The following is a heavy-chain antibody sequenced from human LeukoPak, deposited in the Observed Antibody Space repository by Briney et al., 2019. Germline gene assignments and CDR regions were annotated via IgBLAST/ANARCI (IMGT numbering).Heavy chain of an antibody. Sequence: SETLSLTCTVSGGSISSSTYYWGWIRQPPGKGLEWIGSIYYSGSTYYNASLKSRVTISVDTSKNQFSLKLSSVTAADTAVYYCARDVGATPGYFDYWGQGTLVTVSS. V-gene: IGHV4-39*07. CDR3: ARDVGATPGYFDY. CDR2: IYYSGST. J-gene: IGHJ4*02. D-gene: IGHD1-26*01. CDR1: GGSISSSTYY.